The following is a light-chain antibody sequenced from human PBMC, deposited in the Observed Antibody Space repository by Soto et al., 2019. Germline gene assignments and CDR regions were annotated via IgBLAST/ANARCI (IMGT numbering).Light chain of an antibody. J-gene: IGLJ1*01. CDR2: EVN. V-gene: IGLV2-23*02. Sequence: QSALTQPRSMSASPGQSVAISCTRTTNDVGSYKLVSWYQQHPGKAPKLMIFEVNKRPSGVSNRFSGSKSGNTASLTISGLKVEDEADYYCCSSGGSPTYVFGTGTKLTVL. CDR3: CSSGGSPTYV. CDR1: TNDVGSYKL.